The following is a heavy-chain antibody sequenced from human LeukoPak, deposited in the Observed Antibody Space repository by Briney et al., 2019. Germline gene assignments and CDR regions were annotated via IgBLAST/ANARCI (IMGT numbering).Heavy chain of an antibody. Sequence: GRSLRLSCTASGFTFSSYGMHWVRQAPGKGLEWVAAIWFDGSDKFYADSVKGRFTISRDNSKNTLYLQMHSLRDEDTAVYYCAKDGSASGIYYMDVWGKGTTVTVSS. CDR2: IWFDGSDK. V-gene: IGHV3-33*06. CDR3: AKDGSASGIYYMDV. D-gene: IGHD3-10*01. CDR1: GFTFSSYG. J-gene: IGHJ6*03.